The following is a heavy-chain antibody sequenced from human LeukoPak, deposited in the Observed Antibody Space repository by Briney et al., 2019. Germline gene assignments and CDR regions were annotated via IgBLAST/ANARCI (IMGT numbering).Heavy chain of an antibody. CDR2: IYPGDSDT. J-gene: IGHJ4*02. Sequence: HGESLKISCKDSGYSFSSHWIGWVRQMPGRGLEWMGIIYPGDSDTRYSPSFQGQVTISADKSISTAYLQWSSLTASDTAIYYCARAPTSPTFGSGSYFDYWGQGTLVTVSS. V-gene: IGHV5-51*01. D-gene: IGHD3-10*01. CDR1: GYSFSSHW. CDR3: ARAPTSPTFGSGSYFDY.